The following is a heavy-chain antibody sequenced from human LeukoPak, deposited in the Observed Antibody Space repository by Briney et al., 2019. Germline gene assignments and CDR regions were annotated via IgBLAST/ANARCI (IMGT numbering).Heavy chain of an antibody. CDR2: ISYDGSNE. V-gene: IGHV3-30*03. CDR3: ARDLGQQLVRLDY. Sequence: SGGSLRLSCVGSGFTFSNYGMHWVRQTPGKGLEWVAVISYDGSNEYYADSVKGRFTISRDNSKNTLYLQMNSLRAEDTAVYYCARDLGQQLVRLDYWGQGTLVTVSS. D-gene: IGHD6-13*01. CDR1: GFTFSNYG. J-gene: IGHJ4*02.